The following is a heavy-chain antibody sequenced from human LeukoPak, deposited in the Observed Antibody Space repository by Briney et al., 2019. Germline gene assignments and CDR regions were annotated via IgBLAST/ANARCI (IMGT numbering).Heavy chain of an antibody. D-gene: IGHD2-2*01. CDR3: ARYCSSSRCLYYYHMDV. J-gene: IGHJ6*03. V-gene: IGHV3-21*01. CDR2: ISSASSYI. CDR1: GFTFSTYS. Sequence: GGSLRLSCAASGFTFSTYSMIWVRQAPGKGLEWVSSISSASSYIYYADSVKGRFTISRDDAKNSLYLQMNSLRAADTRVYYCARYCSSSRCLYYYHMDVWGKGTTVTVSS.